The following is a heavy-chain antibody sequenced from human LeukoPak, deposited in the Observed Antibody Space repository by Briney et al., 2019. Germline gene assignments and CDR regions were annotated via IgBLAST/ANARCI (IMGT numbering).Heavy chain of an antibody. CDR2: VKSDGSDT. Sequence: GGSLRLSSAAAGLVNSYWMHWVRQVPGKGLVWISGVKSDGSDTTYADSVKGRFTISRDNAKNTLFLQMDSLRVEDTAVYYCVRGGGDSKWPYWLGRCGQGALVTVSS. V-gene: IGHV3-74*03. CDR1: GLVNSYW. CDR3: VRGGGDSKWPYWLGR. J-gene: IGHJ5*02. D-gene: IGHD2-21*02.